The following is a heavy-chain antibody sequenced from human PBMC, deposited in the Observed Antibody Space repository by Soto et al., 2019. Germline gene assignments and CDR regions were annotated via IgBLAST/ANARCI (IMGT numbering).Heavy chain of an antibody. CDR3: ARSRRGAYSSGWYSLSGYYNYGIDV. Sequence: LGESLKISCKASGYDFNIYWIGWVRQLPGKGLEWMGVVYPDDSDTIYSPSFQGLVTISVDKSISTAYLQWSSLKASDSAMYYCARSRRGAYSSGWYSLSGYYNYGIDVWGQGTKVTVSS. D-gene: IGHD6-19*01. CDR2: VYPDDSDT. V-gene: IGHV5-51*01. J-gene: IGHJ6*02. CDR1: GYDFNIYW.